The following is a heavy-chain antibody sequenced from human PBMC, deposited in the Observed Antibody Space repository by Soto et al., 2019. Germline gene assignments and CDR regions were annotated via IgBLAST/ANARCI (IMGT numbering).Heavy chain of an antibody. D-gene: IGHD2-2*01. J-gene: IGHJ6*02. CDR3: ATSTRPPEYLNAYSGMDV. CDR2: IYPGYSDT. V-gene: IGHV5-51*01. Sequence: GESLKISCQGSGYSFANYWIGWVRQMPGKGLEWMGIIYPGYSDTRYGPSFQGQVTLSADKSISAAYLQWSSLKASDSAMYYCATSTRPPEYLNAYSGMDVWGQGKTVSVTS. CDR1: GYSFANYW.